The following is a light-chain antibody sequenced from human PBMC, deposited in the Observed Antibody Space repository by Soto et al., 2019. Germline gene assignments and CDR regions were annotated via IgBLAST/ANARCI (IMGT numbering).Light chain of an antibody. J-gene: IGKJ2*01. V-gene: IGKV1-39*01. CDR1: QTISSY. CDR2: AAS. Sequence: DIQMTQSPSSLSASVGDRVTITCRASQTISSYLNWYQQKPGKAPKLLIYAASSLQSGVPSRFSGSGSGTDFTLTISNLQPEDFATYCCQQSYNTPYTFGQGTKLEIK. CDR3: QQSYNTPYT.